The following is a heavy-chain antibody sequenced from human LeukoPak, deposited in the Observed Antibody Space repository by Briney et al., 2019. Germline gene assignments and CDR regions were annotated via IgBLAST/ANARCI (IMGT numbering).Heavy chain of an antibody. CDR2: INWNGGST. CDR1: GFTFDDYG. V-gene: IGHV3-20*04. CDR3: ARAPTYYDFWSGYYEPRYYFDY. J-gene: IGHJ4*02. Sequence: GGSLRLSCAASGFTFDDYGTSWVRQAPGKGLEWVSGINWNGGSTGYADSVKGRFTISRDNAKNSLYLQMNSLRAEDTALYYCARAPTYYDFWSGYYEPRYYFDYWGQGTLVTVSS. D-gene: IGHD3-3*01.